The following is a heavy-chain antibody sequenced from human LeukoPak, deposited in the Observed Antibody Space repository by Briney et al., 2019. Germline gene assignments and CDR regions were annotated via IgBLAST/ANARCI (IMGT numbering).Heavy chain of an antibody. CDR1: GFTFSSYA. V-gene: IGHV3-30-3*01. D-gene: IGHD5-24*01. CDR2: VSYDGSNR. CDR3: AKEGRSLQTY. J-gene: IGHJ4*02. Sequence: GGSLRLSCAASGFTFSSYAMHWVRQAPGKGLEWVTVVSYDGSNRYYADSVKGRFSISRDNSKSTLYLQMNSLRPEDTAVYYCAKEGRSLQTYWGQGTLVTVSS.